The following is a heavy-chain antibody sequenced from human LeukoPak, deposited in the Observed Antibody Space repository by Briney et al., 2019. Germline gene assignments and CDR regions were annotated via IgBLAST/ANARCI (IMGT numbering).Heavy chain of an antibody. J-gene: IGHJ4*02. CDR1: GYTLTELS. V-gene: IGHV1-24*01. CDR2: FDPEDGET. CDR3: ATAGPRPAMVRGVISRPFDY. Sequence: GAALKVSCKVSGYTLTELSMHWVRQAPGKGLEWMGGFDPEDGETIYAQKFQGRVTMTEDTSTDTAYMELSSLRSEDTAVYYCATAGPRPAMVRGVISRPFDYWGQGTLVTVSS. D-gene: IGHD3-10*01.